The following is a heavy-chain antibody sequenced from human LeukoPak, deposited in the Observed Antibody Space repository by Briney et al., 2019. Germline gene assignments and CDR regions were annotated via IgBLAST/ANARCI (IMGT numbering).Heavy chain of an antibody. Sequence: GGSLRLSCAASGFTFDDYAMHWVRQAPGKGLEWVSGISWNSGSIGYADSVKGRFTISRDSAKNSLYLQMNSLRAEDTALYYCARGVDYWGQGTLVTVSS. J-gene: IGHJ4*02. V-gene: IGHV3-9*01. CDR2: ISWNSGSI. CDR1: GFTFDDYA. CDR3: ARGVDY.